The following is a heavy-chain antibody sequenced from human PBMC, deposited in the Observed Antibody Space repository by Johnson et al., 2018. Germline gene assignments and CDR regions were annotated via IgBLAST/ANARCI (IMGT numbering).Heavy chain of an antibody. CDR2: IYSGGST. Sequence: VQLVQSGGGVVQPGRSLRLSCAASGFTVSSNYMSWVRQAPGKGLEWVSVIYSGGSTYYAESVKGRFTISRDNSKNTLYLQMNSLRAEETAVYYCASHPVDTENAFDIWGQGTMVTVSS. J-gene: IGHJ3*02. CDR1: GFTVSSNY. V-gene: IGHV3-66*02. D-gene: IGHD5-18*01. CDR3: ASHPVDTENAFDI.